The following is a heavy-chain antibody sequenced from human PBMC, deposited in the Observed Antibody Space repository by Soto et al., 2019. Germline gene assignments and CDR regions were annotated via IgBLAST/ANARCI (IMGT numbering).Heavy chain of an antibody. CDR3: AKDRYTYNTAGFDY. J-gene: IGHJ4*02. CDR2: ISGSGGDT. Sequence: GGSLRLSCAASGFTFSSYAMSWVRQAPGKGLEWVSAISGSGGDTWYKDSVEGRFTISRDNSKNTLFLHLSSLRSEDTAIYYCAKDRYTYNTAGFDYWGQGTLVTVSS. V-gene: IGHV3-23*01. D-gene: IGHD3-16*02. CDR1: GFTFSSYA.